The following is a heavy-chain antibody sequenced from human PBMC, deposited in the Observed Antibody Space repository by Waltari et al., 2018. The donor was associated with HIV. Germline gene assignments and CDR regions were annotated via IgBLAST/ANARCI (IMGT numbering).Heavy chain of an antibody. CDR2: IYYSGST. J-gene: IGHJ4*02. Sequence: QLQLQESGPGLVKPSETLSLTCTVSGGSISSSSYYWGWIRQPPGKGLEWIGSIYYSGSTYYNPSLKSRVTISVDTSKNQFSLKLSSVTAADTAVYYCARQIRGTIVVVVAAYFDYWGQGTLVTVSS. V-gene: IGHV4-39*01. CDR3: ARQIRGTIVVVVAAYFDY. D-gene: IGHD2-15*01. CDR1: GGSISSSSYY.